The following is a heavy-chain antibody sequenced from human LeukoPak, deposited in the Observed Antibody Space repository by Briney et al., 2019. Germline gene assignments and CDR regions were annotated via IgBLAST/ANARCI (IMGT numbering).Heavy chain of an antibody. J-gene: IGHJ3*01. CDR3: VKDRVPDSGWSFDV. CDR2: IFASASKI. CDR1: GFTFATYS. D-gene: IGHD6-19*01. Sequence: GGSLRLSCTTSGFTFATYSMSWVRQAPGHGLEWVASIFASASKIYHADSVKGRFTVSRDNSKNTLYLQMNGLRVEDTALYYCVKDRVPDSGWSFDVWGRGTMVTVS. V-gene: IGHV3-23*01.